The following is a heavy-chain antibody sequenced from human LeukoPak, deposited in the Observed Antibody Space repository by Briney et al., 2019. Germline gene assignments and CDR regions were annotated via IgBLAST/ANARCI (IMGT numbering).Heavy chain of an antibody. D-gene: IGHD5-18*01. CDR3: ARGDTAMATPYFDY. V-gene: IGHV4-59*01. CDR2: IYYSGSS. CDR1: GGSICSYY. Sequence: PSETLSLTCTVSGGSICSYYWSWIRQPPGKGLEWIGYIYYSGSSNYNPSLKSRVTISVDTSKNQFSLKLSSVPAADTAVYYCARGDTAMATPYFDYWGQGTLVTVSS. J-gene: IGHJ4*02.